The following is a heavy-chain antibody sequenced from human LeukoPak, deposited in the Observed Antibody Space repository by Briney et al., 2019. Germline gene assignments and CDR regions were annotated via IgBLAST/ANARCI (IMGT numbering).Heavy chain of an antibody. J-gene: IGHJ4*02. Sequence: ASVKVSCKASGYTFTSYDINWVRQATGQGLEWMGWMNPNSGNTGYAQKFQGRVTMTRNTSISAAYMELSSLRSEDTAVYYCARGRLLLRSQDYRGQGTLVTVSS. CDR2: MNPNSGNT. CDR3: ARGRLLLRSQDY. D-gene: IGHD3-22*01. V-gene: IGHV1-8*01. CDR1: GYTFTSYD.